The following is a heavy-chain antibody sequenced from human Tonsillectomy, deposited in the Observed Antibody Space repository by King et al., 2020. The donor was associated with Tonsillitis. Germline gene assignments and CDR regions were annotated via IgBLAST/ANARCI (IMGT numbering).Heavy chain of an antibody. CDR1: GFTFSSYA. D-gene: IGHD3-10*01. CDR2: ISGGGVSK. V-gene: IGHV3-23*04. CDR3: AKLGSFDY. Sequence: VQLVESGGGLVQPGGSLRLSCAASGFTFSSYAMSWFRQAPGKGLEWVSAISGGGVSKYYANAVKGRFTISRDNSKNTQYLQMNSLRAEDTAVYYCAKLGSFDYWGQGTLVTVSS. J-gene: IGHJ4*02.